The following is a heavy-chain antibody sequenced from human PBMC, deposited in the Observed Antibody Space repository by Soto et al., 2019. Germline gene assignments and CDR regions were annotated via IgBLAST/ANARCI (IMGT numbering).Heavy chain of an antibody. Sequence: QVQLVQSGAEVKKPGSSVKVSCKASGGTFTSYTISWVRQAAGQGLEWMGRIIPILGIANYAQKFQGRVTITADKSTSTAYMELCSLRSEDTAVYYCASSFPAAGPLFWFDPWGQGTVVTVSS. CDR1: GGTFTSYT. V-gene: IGHV1-69*02. J-gene: IGHJ5*02. CDR2: IIPILGIA. D-gene: IGHD6-13*01. CDR3: ASSFPAAGPLFWFDP.